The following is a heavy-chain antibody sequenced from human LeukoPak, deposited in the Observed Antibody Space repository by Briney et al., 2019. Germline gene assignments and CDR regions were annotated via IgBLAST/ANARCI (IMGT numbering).Heavy chain of an antibody. V-gene: IGHV4-4*07. Sequence: SETLSLTCTVSGGSISSCYWSWIRQPAGKGLEWIGRIYTSGSTNYNPSLKSRVTMSVDTSKNQFSLKLSSVTAADTAVYYCARDSRYSSSWYWFDPWGQGTLVTVSS. CDR1: GGSISSCY. D-gene: IGHD6-13*01. J-gene: IGHJ5*02. CDR3: ARDSRYSSSWYWFDP. CDR2: IYTSGST.